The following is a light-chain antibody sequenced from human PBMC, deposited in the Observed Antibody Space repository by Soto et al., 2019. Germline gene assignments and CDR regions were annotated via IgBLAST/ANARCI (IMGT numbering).Light chain of an antibody. Sequence: QSVLTQPASVSGSPGQSITISCTGTSSDVGAYDFVSWYQQHPGKAPKLVISEVTNRPSGISDRFSGSKSGNTASLTISGLQADGEASYYCSSYTLTAALVFGSGTKVTVL. V-gene: IGLV2-14*01. CDR1: SSDVGAYDF. J-gene: IGLJ1*01. CDR3: SSYTLTAALV. CDR2: EVT.